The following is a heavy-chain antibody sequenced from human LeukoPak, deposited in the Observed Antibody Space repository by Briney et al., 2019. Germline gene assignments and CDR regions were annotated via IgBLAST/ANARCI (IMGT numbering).Heavy chain of an antibody. CDR1: GFTFGDYA. CDR3: TSHLIAAAGIADY. D-gene: IGHD6-13*01. V-gene: IGHV3-49*04. Sequence: GGSLRLSCTASGFTFGDYAMSWVRQAPGKGLEWVGFIRSKAYGGTTEYAASVKGRFTISRDDSKSIAYLQMNSLKTEDTAVYYCTSHLIAAAGIADYWGQGTLVTVSS. CDR2: IRSKAYGGTT. J-gene: IGHJ4*02.